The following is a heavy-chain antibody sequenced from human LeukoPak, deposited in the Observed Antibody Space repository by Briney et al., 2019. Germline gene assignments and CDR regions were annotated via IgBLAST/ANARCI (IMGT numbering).Heavy chain of an antibody. CDR1: GFPFSSYA. J-gene: IGHJ4*02. Sequence: GGSLRLSCSASGFPFSSYAMHWVRQAPGKGLEYVSAISDSGGSTYYADSVKGRFTISRDNAKNSLYLQMNSLRAEDTAVYYCARDPPFIIGTTFFDYWGQGTLVTVSS. CDR2: ISDSGGST. V-gene: IGHV3-64*04. D-gene: IGHD1-20*01. CDR3: ARDPPFIIGTTFFDY.